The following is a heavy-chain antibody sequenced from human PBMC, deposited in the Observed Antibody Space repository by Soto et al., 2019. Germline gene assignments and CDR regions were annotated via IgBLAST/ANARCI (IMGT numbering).Heavy chain of an antibody. V-gene: IGHV4-34*01. CDR2: INHSGST. Sequence: PSEPLSLTCAVYGGSFSGYYWSWIRQPPGKGLEWIGEINHSGSTNYNPSLKSRVTISVDTSKNQFSLKLSSVTAADTAVYYCARGGPYYYYGMDVWGQGTTVTVSS. CDR1: GGSFSGYY. CDR3: ARGGPYYYYGMDV. J-gene: IGHJ6*02.